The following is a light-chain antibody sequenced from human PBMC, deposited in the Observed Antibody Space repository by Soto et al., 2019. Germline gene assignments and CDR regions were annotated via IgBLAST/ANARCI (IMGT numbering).Light chain of an antibody. CDR1: SSDVGGYDY. V-gene: IGLV2-14*01. CDR3: SSHTSGSTRV. J-gene: IGLJ1*01. CDR2: EVT. Sequence: QSALTQPASVSGSPGQSIAISCTGTSSDVGGYDYVSWYQQHPDKPPKLMIYEVTKRPSWVSNRFSGSKSGNTASLTISGLQPEDEADYYCSSHTSGSTRVFGSGTKLTVL.